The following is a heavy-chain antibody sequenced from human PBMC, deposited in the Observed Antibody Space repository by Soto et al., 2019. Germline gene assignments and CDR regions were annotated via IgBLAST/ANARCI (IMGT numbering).Heavy chain of an antibody. CDR3: ARDSPNWNYASSYYYYGMDV. D-gene: IGHD1-7*01. CDR1: GGSISSYY. Sequence: SETLSLTCTVSGGSISSYYWSWIRQPPGKGLEWIGYIYYSGSTNYNPSLKSRVTISVDTSKNQFSLKRSSVTAADTAVYYCARDSPNWNYASSYYYYGMDVWGQGTTVTVSS. V-gene: IGHV4-59*01. CDR2: IYYSGST. J-gene: IGHJ6*02.